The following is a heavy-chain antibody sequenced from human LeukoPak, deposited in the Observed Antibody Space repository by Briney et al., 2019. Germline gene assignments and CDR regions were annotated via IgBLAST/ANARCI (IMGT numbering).Heavy chain of an antibody. CDR3: ARDRRGIKQMYPSGGGY. CDR2: ISAYNGNT. CDR1: GYTFTSYG. J-gene: IGHJ4*02. Sequence: AASVKVSCKASGYTFTSYGISWVRQAPGQGLEWMGWISAYNGNTNYAQKLQGRVTMTTDTSTSTAYMELRSLRSDDTAVYYCARDRRGIKQMYPSGGGYWGQGTLVTVSS. V-gene: IGHV1-18*01. D-gene: IGHD3-10*01.